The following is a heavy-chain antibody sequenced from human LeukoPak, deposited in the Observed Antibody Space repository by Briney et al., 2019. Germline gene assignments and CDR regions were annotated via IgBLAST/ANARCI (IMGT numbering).Heavy chain of an antibody. CDR1: GFNFW. Sequence: GGSLRLSCAVSGFNFWMSWVRQAPGTGLEWVASIKEDGSDKYYLDSVKGRFTISRINAEKSLYLQMNNLKVEDTAVYYCAGEPRSLAHWGQGTLVTVSS. J-gene: IGHJ4*02. V-gene: IGHV3-7*01. CDR2: IKEDGSDK. CDR3: AGEPRSLAH.